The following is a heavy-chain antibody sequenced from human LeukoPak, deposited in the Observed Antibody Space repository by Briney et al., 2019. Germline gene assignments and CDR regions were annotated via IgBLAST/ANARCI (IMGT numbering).Heavy chain of an antibody. J-gene: IGHJ4*02. V-gene: IGHV4-59*01. CDR3: AREDGSTSSFDY. Sequence: SETLSLTCTVSGSFITSYYWRWMRQPPGKGLEWIGYIYYSGNTNYNPSLKSRVTISVDTSKNEFSLKLSSVTAADTAVYYCAREDGSTSSFDYWGQGTLVTVSS. CDR2: IYYSGNT. D-gene: IGHD5-24*01. CDR1: GSFITSYY.